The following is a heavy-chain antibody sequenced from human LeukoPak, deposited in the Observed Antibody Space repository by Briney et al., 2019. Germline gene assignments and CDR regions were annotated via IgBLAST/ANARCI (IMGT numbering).Heavy chain of an antibody. V-gene: IGHV6-1*01. CDR2: TYYKSKWYN. J-gene: IGHJ4*02. CDR1: GDSVSINSAA. D-gene: IGHD5-18*01. Sequence: SQTLSLTCAISGDSVSINSAAWNWIRQSPSRGLEWLGSTYYKSKWYNDYAVSVKSRITIDPDTSKNQFSLQLNSVTPEDTAVYYCARGAFVDKALYYFDYWGQGTLVTVSS. CDR3: ARGAFVDKALYYFDY.